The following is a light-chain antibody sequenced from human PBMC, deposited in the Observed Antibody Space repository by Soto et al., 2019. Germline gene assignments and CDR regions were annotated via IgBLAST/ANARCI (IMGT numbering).Light chain of an antibody. Sequence: EIVLTQSPGTLSLSPGERATLSCRASQSVTSGNLAWYQQKPGQAPRLLIYAASSRATNIPDRFSGSGSGTDFILTISRLEPEDFAVYYCQQYGSSPPYTFGQGTKLEIK. CDR2: AAS. CDR1: QSVTSGN. CDR3: QQYGSSPPYT. J-gene: IGKJ2*01. V-gene: IGKV3-20*01.